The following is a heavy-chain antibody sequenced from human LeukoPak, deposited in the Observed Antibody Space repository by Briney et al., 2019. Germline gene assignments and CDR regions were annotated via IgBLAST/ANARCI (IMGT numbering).Heavy chain of an antibody. CDR2: ISWDSGSI. V-gene: IGHV3-9*03. Sequence: GGSLRLSCAASGFTFDDYAMHWVRQAPGKGLEWVSGISWDSGSIGYADSVKGRFTISGDNAKNSLYLQMNSLRAEDMALYYCAKASLEELGGAFDIWGQGTMVTVSS. D-gene: IGHD1/OR15-1a*01. CDR1: GFTFDDYA. CDR3: AKASLEELGGAFDI. J-gene: IGHJ3*02.